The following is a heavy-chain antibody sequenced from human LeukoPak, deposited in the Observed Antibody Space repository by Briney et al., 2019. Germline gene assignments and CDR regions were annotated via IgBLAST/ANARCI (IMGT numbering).Heavy chain of an antibody. CDR1: GGTFSSYA. CDR3: ASRPITMVRGVIALKYYFDY. CDR2: IIPIFGTA. V-gene: IGHV1-69*13. J-gene: IGHJ4*02. D-gene: IGHD3-10*01. Sequence: GASVKVSCKASGGTFSSYAISWVRQAPGQGLEWMGGIIPIFGTANYAQKFQGRVTITADESTSTAYMELSSLGSEDTAVYYCASRPITMVRGVIALKYYFDYWGQGTLVTVSS.